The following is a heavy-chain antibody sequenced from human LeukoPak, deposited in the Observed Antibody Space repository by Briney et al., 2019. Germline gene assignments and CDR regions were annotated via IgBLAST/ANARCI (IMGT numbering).Heavy chain of an antibody. CDR3: ARVVGGGEDWFDP. Sequence: PSETLSLTCTVSGGSISSGGYYWSWIRQHPGKGLEWIGYIYYSGSTYYNPSLKSRVTISVDTSKNQFSLKLSSVTAADTAVYYCARVVGGGEDWFDPWGQGTLVTVSS. CDR1: GGSISSGGYY. D-gene: IGHD1-26*01. J-gene: IGHJ5*02. CDR2: IYYSGST. V-gene: IGHV4-31*03.